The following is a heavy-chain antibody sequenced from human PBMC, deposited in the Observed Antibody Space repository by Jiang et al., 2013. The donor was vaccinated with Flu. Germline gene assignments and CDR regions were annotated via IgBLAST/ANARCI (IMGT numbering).Heavy chain of an antibody. Sequence: SGSGLVKPSETLSLTCTVSGASISSSYWTWIRQPPGKGLEYIGYTHYTESAHYNPSLKSRVTMSLDTSKNQFSLRLSSATAADTAIYYCARLWISSSPFDYWGQGNPGHRLL. CDR1: GASISSSY. V-gene: IGHV4-59*01. J-gene: IGHJ4*02. CDR2: THYTESA. CDR3: ARLWISSSPFDY. D-gene: IGHD6-6*01.